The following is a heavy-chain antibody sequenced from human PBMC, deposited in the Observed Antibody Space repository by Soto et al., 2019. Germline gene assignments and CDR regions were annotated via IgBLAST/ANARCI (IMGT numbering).Heavy chain of an antibody. Sequence: ASVKVSCKASGYTFTSYGISWVRQAPGQRLEWMGWISAYNGNTNYAQKLQGRVTMTTDPSTSTAYMELRSLRSDDTAVYYFATGREGGSHRHGHYFDYWVQGTLVPVSS. CDR3: ATGREGGSHRHGHYFDY. J-gene: IGHJ4*02. CDR2: ISAYNGNT. D-gene: IGHD3-16*02. CDR1: GYTFTSYG. V-gene: IGHV1-18*01.